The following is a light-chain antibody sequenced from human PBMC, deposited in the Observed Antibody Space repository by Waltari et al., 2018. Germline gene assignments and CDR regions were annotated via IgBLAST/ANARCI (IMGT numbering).Light chain of an antibody. CDR2: GAS. V-gene: IGKV3-11*01. CDR3: QQRSNLGT. CDR1: QRVSSH. J-gene: IGKJ3*01. Sequence: EVLLTQSPATLSVSLGERATLTCRTSQRVSSHLAWYQQKPGQAPRLIIHGASIRATGIPARFSGSGSGTDFTLTISSLEPEDFAVYYCQQRSNLGTFGPGTKVDIK.